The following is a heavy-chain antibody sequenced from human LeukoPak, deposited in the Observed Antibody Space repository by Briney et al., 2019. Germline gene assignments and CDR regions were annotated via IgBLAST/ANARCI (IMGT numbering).Heavy chain of an antibody. CDR3: ARNLLSWVNGMDV. Sequence: GGSLRLSCAASDFTFSSYSMNWVRQAPGKGLEWVSYIDSGSSFKYYADSVKGRFTISRDNAKNSLYLQMNSLRDEDTAVYYCARNLLSWVNGMDVWGQGTTVTVSS. D-gene: IGHD2/OR15-2a*01. CDR1: DFTFSSYS. J-gene: IGHJ6*02. V-gene: IGHV3-48*02. CDR2: IDSGSSFK.